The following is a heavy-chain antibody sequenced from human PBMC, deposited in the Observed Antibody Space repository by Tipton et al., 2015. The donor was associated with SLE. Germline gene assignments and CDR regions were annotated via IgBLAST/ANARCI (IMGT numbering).Heavy chain of an antibody. V-gene: IGHV4-39*06. CDR1: GGSISSSSYY. J-gene: IGHJ5*02. CDR3: ARLADGNRNWFDP. Sequence: LRLSCTVSGGSISSSSYYWARIRPPPGKGLEWIGHIFHIGSAYYNPSLKSRVTISIDTSTNQFALKVKSVTAADTAVYYCARLADGNRNWFDPWGQGTLVTVSS. CDR2: IFHIGSA. D-gene: IGHD6-13*01.